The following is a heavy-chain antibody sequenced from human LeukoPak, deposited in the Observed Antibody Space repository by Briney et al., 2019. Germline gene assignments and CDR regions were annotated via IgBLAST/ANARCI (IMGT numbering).Heavy chain of an antibody. CDR1: GGSISSYS. CDR2: IYYSGST. CDR3: ARDGGYGSGAFDI. J-gene: IGHJ3*02. D-gene: IGHD3-10*01. Sequence: SETLSLTCTVSGGSISSYSWSWIRQPPGKGLEWIGYIYYSGSTNYNPSLKSRVTISVDTSKNQFSLKLSSVTAADTAVYYCARDGGYGSGAFDIWGQGTMVTVSS. V-gene: IGHV4-59*01.